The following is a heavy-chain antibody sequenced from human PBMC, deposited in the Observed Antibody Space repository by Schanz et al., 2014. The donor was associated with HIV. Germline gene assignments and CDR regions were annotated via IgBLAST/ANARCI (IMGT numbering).Heavy chain of an antibody. CDR2: ISYDGTKK. J-gene: IGHJ6*02. Sequence: QEQLVESGGGVVQPGRSLRLSCVASGFNFNSYGMHWVRQAPGKGLEWVAVISYDGTKKHYADSVKGRFTISRDNSKSTLSLQMNSLRAEDTAIYYCAKGYYSSYYYYGMDVWGQGTTVTVS. D-gene: IGHD3-10*01. CDR3: AKGYYSSYYYYGMDV. V-gene: IGHV3-30*18. CDR1: GFNFNSYG.